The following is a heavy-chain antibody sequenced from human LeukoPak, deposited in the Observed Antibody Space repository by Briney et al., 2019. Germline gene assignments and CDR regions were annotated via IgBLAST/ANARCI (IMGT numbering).Heavy chain of an antibody. V-gene: IGHV4-39*07. J-gene: IGHJ4*02. CDR2: IYYSGST. Sequence: PSETLSLTCTVSGGSISSSSYYWGWIRQPPGKGLEWIGSIYYSGSTYYNPSLKSRVTISVDTSKNQFSLKLSSVTAADTAVYYCARDNWDIVLMVYALGYYFDYWGQGTLVTVSS. CDR1: GGSISSSSYY. CDR3: ARDNWDIVLMVYALGYYFDY. D-gene: IGHD2-8*01.